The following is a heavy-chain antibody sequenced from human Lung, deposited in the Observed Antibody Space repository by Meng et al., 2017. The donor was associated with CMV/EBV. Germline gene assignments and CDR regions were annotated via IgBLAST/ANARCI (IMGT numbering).Heavy chain of an antibody. Sequence: ESXKISXAASGFTFNNYWMTWVRQAPGKGLEWVANIKQDGSENYYVDSVKGRCTVSRDNAKNSLYLQMNSLRAEAAAVYYCEGAAPYCSSTSCYYSYGLDVWGQGTTVXVSS. V-gene: IGHV3-7*01. CDR1: GFTFNNYW. D-gene: IGHD2-2*01. J-gene: IGHJ6*02. CDR3: EGAAPYCSSTSCYYSYGLDV. CDR2: IKQDGSEN.